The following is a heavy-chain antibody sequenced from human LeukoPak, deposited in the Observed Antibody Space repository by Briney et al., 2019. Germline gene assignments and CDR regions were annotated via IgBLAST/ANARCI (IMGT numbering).Heavy chain of an antibody. V-gene: IGHV3-11*04. CDR3: ARDAGPRVRRVFDH. CDR2: ITSDDSII. D-gene: IGHD6-6*01. J-gene: IGHJ4*02. CDR1: GFAFTKYY. Sequence: GGSLRLSCTASGFAFTKYYMSWIRQAPGKGLEWISYITSDDSIIYYADSVKGRFTISRDNAKNSLYLQMNSLRAEDTAIYYCARDAGPRVRRVFDHWGQGTLVTVSS.